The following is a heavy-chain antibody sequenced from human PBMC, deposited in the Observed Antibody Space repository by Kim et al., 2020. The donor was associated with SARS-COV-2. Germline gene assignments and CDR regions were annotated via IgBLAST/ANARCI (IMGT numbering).Heavy chain of an antibody. V-gene: IGHV4-31*03. D-gene: IGHD3-9*01. CDR2: IYYSGST. CDR3: ARASPPNILTGYIPGSYFDY. CDR1: GGSISSSGYY. Sequence: SETLSLTCTVSGGSISSSGYYWSWIRQHPGKGLEWIGYIYYSGSTYYNPSLKSRVTISVDTSKNQFSLKLSSVTAADTAVYYCARASPPNILTGYIPGSYFDYWGQGTLVTVSS. J-gene: IGHJ4*02.